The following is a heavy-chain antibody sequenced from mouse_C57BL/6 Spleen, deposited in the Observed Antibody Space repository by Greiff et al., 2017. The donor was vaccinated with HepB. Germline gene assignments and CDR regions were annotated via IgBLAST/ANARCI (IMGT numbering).Heavy chain of an antibody. J-gene: IGHJ2*01. CDR3: ASLITTVVANYFDY. Sequence: VQLKESVAELVRPGASVKLSCTASGFNIKNTYMHWVKQRPEQGLEWIGRIDPANGNTKYAPKFQGKATITADTSSNTAYLQLSSLTSEDTAIYYCASLITTVVANYFDYWGQGTTLTVSS. D-gene: IGHD1-1*01. CDR1: GFNIKNTY. CDR2: IDPANGNT. V-gene: IGHV14-3*01.